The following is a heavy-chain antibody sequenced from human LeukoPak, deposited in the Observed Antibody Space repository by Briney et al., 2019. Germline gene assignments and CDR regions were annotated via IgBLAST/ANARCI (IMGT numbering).Heavy chain of an antibody. Sequence: ASVKVSCKTSGYTFSKYGVTWLRQAPGQGLEWLGLINPSGSSTLYAQKFQGRVTMTRDMSTTTDYMELSSLRSEDTAVYYCARDNSVGDIAWWFDPWGQGTLVTVSS. V-gene: IGHV1-46*01. J-gene: IGHJ5*02. CDR2: INPSGSST. CDR3: ARDNSVGDIAWWFDP. D-gene: IGHD3-16*02. CDR1: GYTFSKYG.